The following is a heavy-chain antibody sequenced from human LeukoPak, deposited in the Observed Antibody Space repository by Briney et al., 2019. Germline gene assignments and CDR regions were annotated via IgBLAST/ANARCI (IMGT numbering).Heavy chain of an antibody. D-gene: IGHD6-13*01. CDR2: IYHSGST. CDR3: ARGGYSSSWYGGRWYYGMDV. V-gene: IGHV4-59*08. Sequence: SETLSLTCTVSGGSISSYYWSWIRQPPGKGLEWIGYIYHSGSTNYNPSLKSRVTISVDTSKNQFSLKLSSVTAADTAVYYCARGGYSSSWYGGRWYYGMDVWGQGTTVTVSS. CDR1: GGSISSYY. J-gene: IGHJ6*02.